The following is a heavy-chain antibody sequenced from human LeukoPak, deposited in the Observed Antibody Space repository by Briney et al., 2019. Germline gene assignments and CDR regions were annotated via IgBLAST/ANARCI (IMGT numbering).Heavy chain of an antibody. CDR3: ARSTYTSSWYHDGFNI. J-gene: IGHJ3*02. CDR1: GYTFTAYF. D-gene: IGHD6-13*01. Sequence: ASVKVSCKASGYTFTAYFLHWVRQAPGQGLEWIGRINPFSGGTKSAQKFQGRVTMTRDTSITTAYMELRSLRSDDTAMYYCARSTYTSSWYHDGFNIWGQGTMVTVSS. CDR2: INPFSGGT. V-gene: IGHV1-2*06.